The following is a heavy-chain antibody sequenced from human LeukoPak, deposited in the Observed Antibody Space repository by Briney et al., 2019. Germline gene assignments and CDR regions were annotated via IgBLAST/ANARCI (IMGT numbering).Heavy chain of an antibody. Sequence: PSETLSLTCTVSGGSISSSSYYWGWIRQPPGKGLEWIGSIYYSGSTYYNPSLKSRVTISVDTSKNQFSLKLSSVSAADTAVYYCARVVWFGESAGFDPWGQGTLVTVSS. V-gene: IGHV4-39*07. CDR2: IYYSGST. CDR1: GGSISSSSYY. D-gene: IGHD3-10*01. CDR3: ARVVWFGESAGFDP. J-gene: IGHJ5*02.